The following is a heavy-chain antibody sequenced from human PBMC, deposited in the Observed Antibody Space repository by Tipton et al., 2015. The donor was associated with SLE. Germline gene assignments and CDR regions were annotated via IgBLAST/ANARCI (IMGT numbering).Heavy chain of an antibody. CDR1: GGSISSSTYY. CDR3: ASGDYFDY. Sequence: LSLTCTVSGGSISSSTYYWGWIRQPPGKGLEWVSAISGSGGSTYYADSVKGRFTISRDNSKNTLYLQMNSLRAEDTAVYYCASGDYFDYWGQGTLVTVSS. J-gene: IGHJ4*02. CDR2: ISGSGGST. D-gene: IGHD2-15*01. V-gene: IGHV3-23*01.